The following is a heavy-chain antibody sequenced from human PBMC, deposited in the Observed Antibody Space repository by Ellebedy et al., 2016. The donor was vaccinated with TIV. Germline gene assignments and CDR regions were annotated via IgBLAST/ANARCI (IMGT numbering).Heavy chain of an antibody. CDR1: GFTFSKYW. CDR3: STVEWYRSDY. CDR2: MSPDGSEK. D-gene: IGHD3-3*01. V-gene: IGHV3-7*01. J-gene: IGHJ4*02. Sequence: GGSLRLSCAASGFTFSKYWMNWVRQAPGKGLEWVAFMSPDGSEKYYADSVKGRFTISRDNAKNSVFLQMNSLRAEDTAIYYCSTVEWYRSDYWGQGSLVTVSS.